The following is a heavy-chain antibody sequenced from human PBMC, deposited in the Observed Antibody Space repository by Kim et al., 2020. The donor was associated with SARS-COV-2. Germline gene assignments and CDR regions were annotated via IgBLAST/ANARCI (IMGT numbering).Heavy chain of an antibody. CDR3: ARAPRLRYFDWPYNYYFDY. J-gene: IGHJ4*02. Sequence: ASVKVSCKASGYTFTSYDINWVRQATGQGLELMGWMNPNRGNTGYAQKFQGRDTMTRNTSISTAYMELSSLRSEDTAVYYCARAPRLRYFDWPYNYYFDYWGQGTLVTVSS. CDR2: MNPNRGNT. V-gene: IGHV1-8*01. CDR1: GYTFTSYD. D-gene: IGHD3-9*01.